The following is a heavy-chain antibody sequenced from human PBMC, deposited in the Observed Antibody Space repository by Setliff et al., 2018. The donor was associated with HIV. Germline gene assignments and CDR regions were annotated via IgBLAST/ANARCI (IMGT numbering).Heavy chain of an antibody. Sequence: SETLSLTCGVSGYSISSGYYWGWIRQPPGKGLEWIGHINTSGSTKYNPSLKSRVTISVDASKNQFSLRLSAVTAADTAVYYCARGFLRSRRRWFDPWGPGALVTVSS. V-gene: IGHV4-38-2*01. CDR2: INTSGST. CDR1: GYSISSGYY. D-gene: IGHD4-17*01. CDR3: ARGFLRSRRRWFDP. J-gene: IGHJ5*02.